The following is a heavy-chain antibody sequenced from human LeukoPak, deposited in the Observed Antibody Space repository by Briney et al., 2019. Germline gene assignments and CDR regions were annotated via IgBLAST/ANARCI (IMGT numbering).Heavy chain of an antibody. CDR2: ISGSGGST. Sequence: TGGSLRLSCAASGFTFSSYALSWVRQAPGKGLEWVSAISGSGGSTYYADSVKGRFTISRDNSKNTLYLQMNSLRAEDTAIYYCARVRYNSGWYMYFDYWGQGTLVTVSS. J-gene: IGHJ4*02. CDR3: ARVRYNSGWYMYFDY. CDR1: GFTFSSYA. V-gene: IGHV3-23*01. D-gene: IGHD6-19*01.